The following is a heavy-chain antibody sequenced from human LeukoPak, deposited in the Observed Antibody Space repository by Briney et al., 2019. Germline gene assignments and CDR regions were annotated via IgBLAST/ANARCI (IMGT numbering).Heavy chain of an antibody. V-gene: IGHV3-48*04. J-gene: IGHJ6*03. CDR1: GFTFSSYI. D-gene: IGHD3-3*01. CDR2: IISSSSTI. Sequence: GGSLRLSCAASGFTFSSYIMNWVRQAPGKGLEWVSYIISSSSTIYYADSVNGRFTISRDNAKHSLYLHMNSLRAEDTAVYYCARSYDFWSGYYWGVGDYYYMDVWGKGTTVTVSS. CDR3: ARSYDFWSGYYWGVGDYYYMDV.